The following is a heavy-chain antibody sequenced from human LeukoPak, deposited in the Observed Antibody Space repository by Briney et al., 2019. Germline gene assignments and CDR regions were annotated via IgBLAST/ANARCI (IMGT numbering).Heavy chain of an antibody. J-gene: IGHJ4*02. CDR1: GYTFTGYY. D-gene: IGHD2-15*01. Sequence: ASVKVSCKASGYTFTGYYMHWVRQAPGQGLEWMGWINPNGGGTNYAQKFQGRVTMTRDTSISTAYMELSRLRSDDTAVYYCARVPGGYCSGGSCYGVDYWGQGTLVTVSS. V-gene: IGHV1-2*02. CDR2: INPNGGGT. CDR3: ARVPGGYCSGGSCYGVDY.